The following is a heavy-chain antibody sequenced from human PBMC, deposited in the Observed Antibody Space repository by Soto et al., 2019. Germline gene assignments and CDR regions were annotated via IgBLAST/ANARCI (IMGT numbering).Heavy chain of an antibody. D-gene: IGHD3-10*01. Sequence: GGSLRLSCAASGFTFCSYAMHWVRQAPGKGLEYVSAISSNGGSTYYANSVKGRFTISRDNSKNTLYLQMGSLRAEDMAVYYCARDFRTQVDCWGQGTLVTVSS. CDR2: ISSNGGST. CDR1: GFTFCSYA. V-gene: IGHV3-64*01. J-gene: IGHJ4*02. CDR3: ARDFRTQVDC.